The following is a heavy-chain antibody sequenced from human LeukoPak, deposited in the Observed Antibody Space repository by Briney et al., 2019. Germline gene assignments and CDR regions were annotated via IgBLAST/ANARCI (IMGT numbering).Heavy chain of an antibody. CDR3: ARPLIYDSSGYYWYFDL. CDR2: INPNSGGT. D-gene: IGHD3-22*01. V-gene: IGHV1-2*02. CDR1: GYTFTGYY. J-gene: IGHJ2*01. Sequence: GASVKVSCKASGYTFTGYYMHWVRQAPGQGLEWMGWINPNSGGTNYAQKFQGRVTITRDTSISTAYMELSRLRSDDTAVYYCARPLIYDSSGYYWYFDLWGRGTLVTVSS.